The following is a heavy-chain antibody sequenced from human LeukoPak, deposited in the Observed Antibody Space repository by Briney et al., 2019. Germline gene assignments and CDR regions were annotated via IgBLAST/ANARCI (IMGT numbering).Heavy chain of an antibody. CDR1: GGTFSSYA. J-gene: IGHJ6*03. D-gene: IGHD5-18*01. CDR2: IIPIFGTA. CDR3: ARGRYSYGSKVIPYYYYYMDV. Sequence: GASVKVSCKASGGTFSSYAISWVRQAPGQGLEWMGGIIPIFGTANYAQKFQGRVTITTDESTNTAYMELSSLRSEDTAVYYCARGRYSYGSKVIPYYYYYMDVWGKGTTVTVSS. V-gene: IGHV1-69*05.